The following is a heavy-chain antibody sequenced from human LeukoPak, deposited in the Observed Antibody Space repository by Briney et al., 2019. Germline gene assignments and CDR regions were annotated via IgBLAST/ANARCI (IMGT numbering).Heavy chain of an antibody. CDR1: GFTVSSNH. CDR3: ARATVTTRWFDP. D-gene: IGHD4-11*01. Sequence: GGSLRLSCAASGFTVSSNHMSWVRQAPGKGLEWVSVIYSGGSTYYADSVKGRFTISRDNSKNTLYLQMNSLRAEDTAVYYCARATVTTRWFDPWGQGTLVTVSS. V-gene: IGHV3-53*01. CDR2: IYSGGST. J-gene: IGHJ5*02.